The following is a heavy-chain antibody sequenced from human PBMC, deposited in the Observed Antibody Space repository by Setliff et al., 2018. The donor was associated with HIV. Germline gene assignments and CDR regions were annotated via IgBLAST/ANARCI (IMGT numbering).Heavy chain of an antibody. CDR2: VHFGVST. D-gene: IGHD5-12*01. J-gene: IGHJ4*02. CDR1: SGSIGSNYY. Sequence: SETLSLTCSVSSGSIGSNYYWGWVRRPPGKGLEWIGNVHFGVSTYYNPSLDSRVTIHVATSKKHFFLSLSSVTAAETAVYYCARPALGIRGGSMFDSWGQGILVTVSS. CDR3: ARPALGIRGGSMFDS. V-gene: IGHV4-39*01.